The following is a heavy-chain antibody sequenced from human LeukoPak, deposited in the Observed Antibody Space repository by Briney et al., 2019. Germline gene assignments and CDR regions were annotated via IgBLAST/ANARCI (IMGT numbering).Heavy chain of an antibody. CDR2: IWYDGSKR. Sequence: PEWSLRLSCVASGFTFSGHGMHWVRQAPGKGLEWVALIWYDGSKRYYADSVKGRFIISRDDSKNTLYLQMNNLGAEDTAVYYCAREDSSVWNANYWGLGTLVTVSS. CDR3: AREDSSVWNANY. J-gene: IGHJ4*02. V-gene: IGHV3-33*01. D-gene: IGHD6-19*01. CDR1: GFTFSGHG.